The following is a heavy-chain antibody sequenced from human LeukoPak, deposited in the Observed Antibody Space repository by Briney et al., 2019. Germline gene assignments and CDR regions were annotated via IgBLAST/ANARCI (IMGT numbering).Heavy chain of an antibody. J-gene: IGHJ6*04. CDR1: GFTFSSYG. CDR2: ISYDGSNK. CDR3: ARGLDGMDV. V-gene: IGHV3-30*03. Sequence: PGGSLRLSCAASGFTFSSYGMHWVRQAPGKGLEWVAVISYDGSNKYYADSVKGRFTISRDNSKNTLYLQMNSLRAEDTAVYYCARGLDGMDVWGKGTTVTVSS.